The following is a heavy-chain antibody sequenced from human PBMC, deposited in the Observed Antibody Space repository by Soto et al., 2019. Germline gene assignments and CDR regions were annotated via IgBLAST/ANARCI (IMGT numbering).Heavy chain of an antibody. J-gene: IGHJ4*02. Sequence: QVQLVQSGAEVKKPGASVKVSCKASGYTFTSNAMHWVRQAPGQRLEWMGWINTGNGNTKYSQKFQGRVTITRDTSATTAYMELSSLGSEDTAVYYCAREGYDSSGYPLGYWGQGTLVTGSS. CDR1: GYTFTSNA. D-gene: IGHD3-22*01. CDR3: AREGYDSSGYPLGY. V-gene: IGHV1-3*04. CDR2: INTGNGNT.